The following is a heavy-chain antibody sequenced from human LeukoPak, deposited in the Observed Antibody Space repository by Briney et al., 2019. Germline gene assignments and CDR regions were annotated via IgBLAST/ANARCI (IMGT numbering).Heavy chain of an antibody. CDR2: ISPSGGST. D-gene: IGHD5-24*01. J-gene: IGHJ5*02. CDR3: ARDNSVRDEARWFNP. CDR1: GYTFTSNY. Sequence: GASVKVSCKASGYTFTSNYMHWVRQAPGQGPEWMGVISPSGGSTTYAQKFQGRVTLTRDMSTSTDYLELSSLRSEDTAVYYCARDNSVRDEARWFNPWGQGTLVTVSS. V-gene: IGHV1-46*01.